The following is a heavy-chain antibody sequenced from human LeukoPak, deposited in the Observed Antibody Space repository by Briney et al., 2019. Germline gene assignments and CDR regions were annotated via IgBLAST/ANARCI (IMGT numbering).Heavy chain of an antibody. CDR1: GYTFTGYY. CDR2: INPNSGAT. D-gene: IGHD3-10*01. CDR3: ARYGLLLWFGELPTETYIQGMDV. V-gene: IGHV1-2*02. Sequence: ASVKVSCTASGYTFTGYYMHWVRQAPGQGLEWMGWINPNSGATNNAQKFQGRVTMPRATSISTAYMQLRGLRSADTAVYYCARYGLLLWFGELPTETYIQGMDVWGQGNTVTVSS. J-gene: IGHJ6*02.